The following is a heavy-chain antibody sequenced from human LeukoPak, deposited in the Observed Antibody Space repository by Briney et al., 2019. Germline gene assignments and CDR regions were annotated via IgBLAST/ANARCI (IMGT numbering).Heavy chain of an antibody. Sequence: GGSLRLSCAGSGFTFSDYWMHWVRQAPGKGLEWVANIKQDGSEKFYVDSVKGRFTISRDNAKNSLYLQMNSLRAEDTAVYYCAREVNSGSYLLYYYYGMDVWGQGTTVTVSS. V-gene: IGHV3-7*01. J-gene: IGHJ6*02. D-gene: IGHD1-26*01. CDR3: AREVNSGSYLLYYYYGMDV. CDR1: GFTFSDYW. CDR2: IKQDGSEK.